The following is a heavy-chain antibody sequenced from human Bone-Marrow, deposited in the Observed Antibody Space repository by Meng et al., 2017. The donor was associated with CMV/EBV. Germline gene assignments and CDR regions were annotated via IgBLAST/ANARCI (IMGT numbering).Heavy chain of an antibody. V-gene: IGHV1-2*02. CDR3: ARDRYCSSTSCLGPGFDP. CDR1: GYTFTGYY. D-gene: IGHD2-2*01. CDR2: INPNSGGT. J-gene: IGHJ5*02. Sequence: ASVKVSCKASGYTFTGYYMHWVRQAPGQGLEWMGWINPNSGGTNYAQKFQGRVTMTRDTSISTAYMELSRLRSDDTAVYYCARDRYCSSTSCLGPGFDPWGQGTLVTVPS.